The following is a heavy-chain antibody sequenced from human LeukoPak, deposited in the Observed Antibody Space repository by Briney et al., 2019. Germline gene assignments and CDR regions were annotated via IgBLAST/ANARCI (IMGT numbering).Heavy chain of an antibody. J-gene: IGHJ6*03. CDR2: IYYSGST. D-gene: IGHD5-18*01. Sequence: SETLSLTCTVSGGSTSSYYWSWIRQPPGKGLEWIGYIYYSGSTNYNPSLRSRVTISVDTSKNQFSLKLSSVTAADTAVYYCARTTEGGYTYDYFYYYYMDVWGKGTTVTISS. CDR3: ARTTEGGYTYDYFYYYYMDV. CDR1: GGSTSSYY. V-gene: IGHV4-59*01.